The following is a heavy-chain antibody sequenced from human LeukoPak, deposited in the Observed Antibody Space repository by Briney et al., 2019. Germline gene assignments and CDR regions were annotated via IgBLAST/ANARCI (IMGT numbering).Heavy chain of an antibody. CDR1: GFTFSSYA. CDR2: IRGSGGST. CDR3: AKRVAEQSTSWYIDI. V-gene: IGHV3-23*01. Sequence: LPGGSLRLSCAASGFTFSSYAMSWVRQAPGKGLEWVSAIRGSGGSTYYADSVKGRFTISRDNSKNTLYLQMNSLRAEDTAVYYCAKRVAEQSTSWYIDIWGLGTMVTVSS. D-gene: IGHD6-19*01. J-gene: IGHJ3*02.